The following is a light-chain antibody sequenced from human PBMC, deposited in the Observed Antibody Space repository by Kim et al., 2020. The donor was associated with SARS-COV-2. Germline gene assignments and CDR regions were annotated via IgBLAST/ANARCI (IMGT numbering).Light chain of an antibody. Sequence: SSELTHDPVVSVALGQTVRITCQGDSLRSYYATWYQQKPRQAPVLVIYGRNNRPSGIPDRFSGSASGNTASLTISGTQAEDEADFYCQSRDSGGRVMFGGGTKLTVL. CDR1: SLRSYY. CDR2: GRN. CDR3: QSRDSGGRVM. V-gene: IGLV3-19*01. J-gene: IGLJ3*02.